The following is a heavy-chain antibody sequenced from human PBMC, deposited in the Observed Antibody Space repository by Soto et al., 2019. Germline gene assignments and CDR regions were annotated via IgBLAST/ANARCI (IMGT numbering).Heavy chain of an antibody. Sequence: QVQLVQSGAEVKKPGSSVKVSCKASGGTFSSYAMSWVRQAPGQGLEWMGGIIPIFGTANNAQKFQGRVTITAEESTSTAYMELSSLRSEDTAVYYCARKWFGELRDAFDIWGQGTMVTVST. J-gene: IGHJ3*02. D-gene: IGHD3-10*01. CDR3: ARKWFGELRDAFDI. CDR2: IIPIFGTA. V-gene: IGHV1-69*01. CDR1: GGTFSSYA.